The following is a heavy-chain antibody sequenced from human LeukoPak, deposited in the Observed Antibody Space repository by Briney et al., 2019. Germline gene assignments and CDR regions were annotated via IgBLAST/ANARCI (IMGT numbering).Heavy chain of an antibody. CDR3: ARDQWELPLGADYFYHGMDV. CDR2: IKQDGSEK. Sequence: GGSLRLSCAASGFTFSSYWMSWVRQAPGKGLEWVANIKQDGSEKYYVDSVKGRFTISRDNAKNSLYLQMNSLRAEDTAIYYCARDQWELPLGADYFYHGMDVWGRGTAVTVSS. D-gene: IGHD1-26*01. V-gene: IGHV3-7*01. CDR1: GFTFSSYW. J-gene: IGHJ6*02.